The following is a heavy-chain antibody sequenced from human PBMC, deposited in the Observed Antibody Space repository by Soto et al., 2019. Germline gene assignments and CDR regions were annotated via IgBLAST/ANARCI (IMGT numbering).Heavy chain of an antibody. J-gene: IGHJ4*02. Sequence: PSETLSLTCTVSGGSISNSDYFWAWMRQPPGKGLEWVGTISHTGSPRYNPSLKSRVTISVDTPKNQFSLRLPSVTAADTAVFYCASQIESTTYFHYWGRGTLVTVSS. CDR1: GGSISNSDYF. D-gene: IGHD1-1*01. V-gene: IGHV4-39*01. CDR2: ISHTGSP. CDR3: ASQIESTTYFHY.